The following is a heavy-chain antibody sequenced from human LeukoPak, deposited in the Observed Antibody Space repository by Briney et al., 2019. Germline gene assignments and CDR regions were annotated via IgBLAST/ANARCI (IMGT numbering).Heavy chain of an antibody. CDR2: IYYDGSNN. D-gene: IGHD3-3*01. CDR3: ARDSPGITIFGVVTPN. V-gene: IGHV3-30*12. CDR1: GFTFNSFG. Sequence: PGGSLRLSCAASGFTFNSFGIHWVRQAPGKGLEWVAVIYYDGSNNFYSDSVKGRFTISRDNAKNSLYLQMNSLRAEDTAVHYCARDSPGITIFGVVTPNGGQGTLVTVSS. J-gene: IGHJ4*02.